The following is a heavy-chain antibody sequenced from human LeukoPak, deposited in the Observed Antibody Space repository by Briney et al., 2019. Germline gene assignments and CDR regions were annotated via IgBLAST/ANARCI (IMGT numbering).Heavy chain of an antibody. D-gene: IGHD3-10*01. V-gene: IGHV1-18*01. Sequence: ASVKVSCKPSGYTFTSYGISWVRQAPGQGLEWMGWVSPYSGSTNYAQKVQGRVTMTTDTSTSTVYMELRSLRSDDTAVYYCARSITMIRGIHDAFDIWGQGTMVTVSS. CDR2: VSPYSGST. J-gene: IGHJ3*02. CDR1: GYTFTSYG. CDR3: ARSITMIRGIHDAFDI.